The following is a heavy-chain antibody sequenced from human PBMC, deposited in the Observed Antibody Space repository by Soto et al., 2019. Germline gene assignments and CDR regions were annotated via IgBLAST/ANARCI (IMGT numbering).Heavy chain of an antibody. V-gene: IGHV1-69*12. CDR2: IIPMFGTA. J-gene: IGHJ4*01. Sequence: QVQLVQSGAEVKKPESSVKVSCKAPGVTFSTYAISWVRQAPGQGLEWMGGIIPMFGTANYAQRFQDRVTITADESTNTVYMELSSLRSEDTAVYFCASGIQLWLRRIDNGYSGWGHGTLVTVSS. CDR1: GVTFSTYA. D-gene: IGHD5-18*01. CDR3: ASGIQLWLRRIDNGYSG.